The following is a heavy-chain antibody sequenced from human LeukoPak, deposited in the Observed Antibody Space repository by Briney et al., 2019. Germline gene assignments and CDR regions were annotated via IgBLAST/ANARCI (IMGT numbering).Heavy chain of an antibody. Sequence: SETLSLTCAVYGGSFSGYYWSWIRQPPGKGLEWIGEINHSGSTNYNPSLKSRVTISVDTSKNQFSLKLGSVTAADTAVYYCARYFYSSSWYVKKGFDPWGQGTLVTVSS. V-gene: IGHV4-34*01. CDR3: ARYFYSSSWYVKKGFDP. CDR1: GGSFSGYY. J-gene: IGHJ5*02. D-gene: IGHD6-13*01. CDR2: INHSGST.